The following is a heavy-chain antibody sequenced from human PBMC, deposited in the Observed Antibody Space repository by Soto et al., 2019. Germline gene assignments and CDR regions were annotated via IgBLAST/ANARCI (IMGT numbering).Heavy chain of an antibody. D-gene: IGHD3-3*01. CDR2: INTNTGNP. V-gene: IGHV7-4-1*01. CDR3: ARYRPDYDFWSDQYYYYGMDV. J-gene: IGHJ6*02. Sequence: GASVKVSCKASGYTFTSYAMNCVRQAPGQGLEWMGWINTNTGNPTYAQGFTGRFVFSLDTSVSTAYLQICSLKAEDTAVYYCARYRPDYDFWSDQYYYYGMDVWGQGTTVTVSS. CDR1: GYTFTSYA.